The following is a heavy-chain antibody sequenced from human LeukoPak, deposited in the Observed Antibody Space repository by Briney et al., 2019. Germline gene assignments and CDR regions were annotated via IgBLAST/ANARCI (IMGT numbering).Heavy chain of an antibody. Sequence: GGSLRLSCAASGFTFSSYSMNWVRQAPGKGLEWVSSISSSSSYIFYADSVKGRFTISRDNAKNSLYLQMNSLRAEDTAVYYFARGEVVGTTTGVDYWGQGTLVNVSP. D-gene: IGHD1-26*01. CDR1: GFTFSSYS. CDR3: ARGEVVGTTTGVDY. V-gene: IGHV3-21*01. J-gene: IGHJ4*02. CDR2: ISSSSSYI.